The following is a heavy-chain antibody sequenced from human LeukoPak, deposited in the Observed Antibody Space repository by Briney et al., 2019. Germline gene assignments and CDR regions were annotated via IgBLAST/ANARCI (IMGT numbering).Heavy chain of an antibody. Sequence: SETLSLTCTVSGGSISSYYWSWIRQPAGKGLEWIGRIYTSGSTNYDPSLKSRVTMSVDTSKNQFSLKLSSVTAADTAVYYCAREEEILYYSDYYYYYMDVWGKGTTVTVSS. CDR2: IYTSGST. D-gene: IGHD2-8*01. V-gene: IGHV4-4*07. CDR3: AREEEILYYSDYYYYYMDV. J-gene: IGHJ6*03. CDR1: GGSISSYY.